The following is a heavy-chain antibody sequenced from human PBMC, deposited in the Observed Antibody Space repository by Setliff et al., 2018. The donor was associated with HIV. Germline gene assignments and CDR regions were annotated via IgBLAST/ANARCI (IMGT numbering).Heavy chain of an antibody. D-gene: IGHD6-19*01. CDR3: ARHWRGSGRSNWFDP. V-gene: IGHV4-39*01. J-gene: IGHJ5*02. Sequence: SETLSLTCTVSGGSISSNNYYWGWIRQPPGKGLEWIGSIYYSGSTFYNPSLKSRLTISVDTSKNQFSLKLTSVTAADTAVYYCARHWRGSGRSNWFDPWGQGTLVTVSS. CDR2: IYYSGST. CDR1: GGSISSNNYY.